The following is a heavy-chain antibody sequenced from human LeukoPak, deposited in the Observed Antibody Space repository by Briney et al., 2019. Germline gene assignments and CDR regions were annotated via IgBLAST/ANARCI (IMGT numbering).Heavy chain of an antibody. D-gene: IGHD3-3*01. J-gene: IGHJ5*02. Sequence: GGSLRLSCAASGFTFSSYSMNWVRQAPGKGLEWVSSISRSSSYIYYADSVKGRFTISRDNAKNSLYLQMNSLRAEDTAVYYCAREVGVAPGWFDPWGQGTLVTVSS. V-gene: IGHV3-21*01. CDR2: ISRSSSYI. CDR1: GFTFSSYS. CDR3: AREVGVAPGWFDP.